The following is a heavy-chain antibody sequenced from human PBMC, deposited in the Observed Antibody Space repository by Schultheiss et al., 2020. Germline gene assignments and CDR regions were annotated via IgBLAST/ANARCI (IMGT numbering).Heavy chain of an antibody. CDR3: ARATALTNYGDYPPYYFDY. D-gene: IGHD4-17*01. V-gene: IGHV3-21*01. CDR2: ISSSSSYI. Sequence: GGSLRLSCAASGFTFSSYSMNWVRQAPGKGLEWVSSISSSSSYIYYADSVKGRFTISRDNAKNSLYLQMNSLRAEDTAVYYCARATALTNYGDYPPYYFDYWGQGTLVTGYS. CDR1: GFTFSSYS. J-gene: IGHJ4*02.